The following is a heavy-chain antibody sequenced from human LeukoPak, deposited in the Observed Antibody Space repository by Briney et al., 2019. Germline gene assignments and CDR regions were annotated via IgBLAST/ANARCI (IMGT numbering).Heavy chain of an antibody. J-gene: IGHJ4*02. CDR2: MRQDGSER. CDR1: GFIFSNYW. V-gene: IGHV3-7*01. CDR3: ARDWGSTGYDLYDS. D-gene: IGHD5-12*01. Sequence: GGSLRLSCAASGFIFSNYWMTWVRQAPGKGLEWVAHMRQDGSERHYVDSVKDRFTISRDNAKNSLDLQMDSLRAEDTAVYYCARDWGSTGYDLYDSWGQGTLVTVSS.